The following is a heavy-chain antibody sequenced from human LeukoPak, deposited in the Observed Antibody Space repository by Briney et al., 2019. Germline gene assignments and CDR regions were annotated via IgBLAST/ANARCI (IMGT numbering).Heavy chain of an antibody. CDR1: GGTFSSYA. J-gene: IGHJ4*02. CDR2: IIPIFGTA. D-gene: IGHD4-17*01. Sequence: SVKASCKASGGTFSSYAISWVRQAPGQGLEWMGRIIPIFGTANYAQKFQGRVTITTDESTSTAYMELSSLRSEDTAVYYCAKGDYSNSYNYWGQGTLVTVSS. V-gene: IGHV1-69*05. CDR3: AKGDYSNSYNY.